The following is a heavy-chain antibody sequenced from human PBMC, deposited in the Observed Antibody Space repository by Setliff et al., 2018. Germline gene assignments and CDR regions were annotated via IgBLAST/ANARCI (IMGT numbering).Heavy chain of an antibody. D-gene: IGHD7-27*01. CDR2: MNPNSGDT. CDR3: ASGWAALGIIGS. CDR1: GYTFTSYD. J-gene: IGHJ5*01. Sequence: ASVKVSCKASGYTFTSYDINWMRQASGQGLEWMGWMNPNSGDTGCTQKFQGRVTMTRNTSTSTAYMELSRLTSEDTAVYFYASGWAALGIIGSWGQGPLVTSPQ. V-gene: IGHV1-8*02.